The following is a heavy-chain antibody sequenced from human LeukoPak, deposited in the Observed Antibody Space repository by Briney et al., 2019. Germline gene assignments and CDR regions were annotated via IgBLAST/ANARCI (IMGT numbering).Heavy chain of an antibody. D-gene: IGHD1-7*01. V-gene: IGHV1-69*06. CDR3: ARNSGQTGTWGY. CDR1: GGTFSSYA. Sequence: ASVKVSCKASGGTFSSYAISWVRQAPGQGLEWMGGIIPIFGTANYAQKFQGRVTITADKSTSTAYMELSSLRSEDTAVYYCARNSGQTGTWGYWGQGTLVTVSS. CDR2: IIPIFGTA. J-gene: IGHJ4*02.